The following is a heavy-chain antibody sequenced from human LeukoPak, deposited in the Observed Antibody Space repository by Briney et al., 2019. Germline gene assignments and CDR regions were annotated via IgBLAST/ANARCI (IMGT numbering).Heavy chain of an antibody. D-gene: IGHD6-19*01. Sequence: SETLSLTCTVSGGSISTDLYYWTWIRQPAGKGLEWIGRVYSNGCTDYNPPLKSRVSISIDTSKNHFSLKMSLATAADTALYYCARGSGWNSFDPWGQGTLVTVSS. V-gene: IGHV4-61*02. J-gene: IGHJ5*02. CDR3: ARGSGWNSFDP. CDR2: VYSNGCT. CDR1: GGSISTDLYY.